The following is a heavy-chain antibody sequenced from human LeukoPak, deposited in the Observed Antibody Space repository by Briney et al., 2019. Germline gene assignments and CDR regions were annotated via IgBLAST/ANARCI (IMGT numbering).Heavy chain of an antibody. CDR1: GGSISSSSYF. V-gene: IGHV4-39*07. D-gene: IGHD5/OR15-5a*01. J-gene: IGHJ3*02. CDR3: STLPGI. CDR2: IYYSGST. Sequence: SETLSLTCTVSGGSISSSSYFWGWIRQPPGKGLEWIGSIYYSGSTYYNPSLKSRITISVDTSKNQFSLKLSSVTAADTAVYYCSTLPGIWGQGTMVTVSS.